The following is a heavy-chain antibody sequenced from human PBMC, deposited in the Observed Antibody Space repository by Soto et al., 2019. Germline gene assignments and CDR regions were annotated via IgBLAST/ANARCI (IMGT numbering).Heavy chain of an antibody. CDR1: GFTFGDYA. CDR3: TRDHYSSSWYEAQYYYYGMDV. CDR2: IRSKAYGGTT. Sequence: PGGSLRLSCTASGFTFGDYAMSWFRQAPGKGLEWVGFIRSKAYGGTTEYAASVKGRFTISRDDSKSIAYLQMNSLKTEDTAVYYCTRDHYSSSWYEAQYYYYGMDVWGQGTTVTVSS. J-gene: IGHJ6*02. D-gene: IGHD6-13*01. V-gene: IGHV3-49*03.